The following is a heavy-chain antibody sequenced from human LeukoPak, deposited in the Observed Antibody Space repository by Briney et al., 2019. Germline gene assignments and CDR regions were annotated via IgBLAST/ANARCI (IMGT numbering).Heavy chain of an antibody. D-gene: IGHD3-22*01. CDR1: GGSISSSSYY. CDR2: IYYSGST. Sequence: SETLSPTCTVSGGSISSSSYYWGWIRQPPGKGLEWIGSIYYSGSTYYNPSLKSRVTISVDTSKNQFSLKLSSVTAADTAVYYCARLFGYYDSSGYYPPPDYWGQGTLVTVSS. V-gene: IGHV4-39*01. CDR3: ARLFGYYDSSGYYPPPDY. J-gene: IGHJ4*02.